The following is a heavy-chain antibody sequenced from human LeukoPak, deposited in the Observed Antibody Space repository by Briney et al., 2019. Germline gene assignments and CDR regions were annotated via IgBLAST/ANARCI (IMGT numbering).Heavy chain of an antibody. Sequence: SEALSLTCTGSGGSISSYYWSWIRQPPGKGLEWIGYIYYSGSTNYNPSLKSRVTISVDTSKNQFSLKLNSVTAADTAVYYCARGGRYSSGWYDPIYYFDYWGQGTLVTVSS. CDR2: IYYSGST. CDR1: GGSISSYY. CDR3: ARGGRYSSGWYDPIYYFDY. D-gene: IGHD6-19*01. V-gene: IGHV4-59*01. J-gene: IGHJ4*02.